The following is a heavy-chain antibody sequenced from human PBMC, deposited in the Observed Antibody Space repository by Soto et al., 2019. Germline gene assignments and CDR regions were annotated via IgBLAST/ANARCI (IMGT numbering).Heavy chain of an antibody. CDR2: IDSDGSDT. CDR3: ARTGNYFFWGSYRYFDC. V-gene: IGHV3-74*01. Sequence: GGSLRLSCAASGFTFSSYWMHWVRQAPGKGPVWVSHIDSDGSDTTYADSVKGRVTISRDNSKNTLYLQMNSLRAEDPAIYYYARTGNYFFWGSYRYFDCWGPGTL. CDR1: GFTFSSYW. J-gene: IGHJ4*02. D-gene: IGHD3-16*02.